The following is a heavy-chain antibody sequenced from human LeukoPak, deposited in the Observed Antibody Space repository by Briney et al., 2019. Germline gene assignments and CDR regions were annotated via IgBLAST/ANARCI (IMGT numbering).Heavy chain of an antibody. Sequence: GGSLRLSCAASGFTFSSYWMHWVRQAPGKGLVWVSRINSDGSSTSYADSVKGRFTISRDNAKNTLYLQMNSLRAEDTAVYYCAGASSGWSPFDYWGHGTLVTVSS. CDR3: AGASSGWSPFDY. D-gene: IGHD6-19*01. CDR2: INSDGSST. V-gene: IGHV3-74*01. J-gene: IGHJ4*01. CDR1: GFTFSSYW.